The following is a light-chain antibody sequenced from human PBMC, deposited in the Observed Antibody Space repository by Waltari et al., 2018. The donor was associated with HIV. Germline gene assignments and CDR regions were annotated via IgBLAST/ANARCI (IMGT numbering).Light chain of an antibody. J-gene: IGLJ2*01. CDR3: CSYSSSGTVL. CDR2: DVS. Sequence: HSVLTQPASMSGPLGQSITISCLGSRNDVGGFLYVSCYQQSPDKAPRLVIFDVSNRPSGVSGPFSGSKSGSAASLTISGLQPEDEADYYCCSYSSSGTVLFGGGTRLTVL. V-gene: IGLV2-14*03. CDR1: RNDVGGFLY.